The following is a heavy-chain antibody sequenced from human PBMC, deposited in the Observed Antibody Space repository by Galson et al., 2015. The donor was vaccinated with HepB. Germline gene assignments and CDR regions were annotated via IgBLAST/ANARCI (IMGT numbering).Heavy chain of an antibody. D-gene: IGHD3-22*01. CDR1: GFIFSSYG. V-gene: IGHV3-30*18. J-gene: IGHJ4*02. Sequence: SLRLSCAASGFIFSSYGMHWVRQAPGKGLEWVAVISYDGSNKYYADSVKGRFTISRDNSKNTLYLQMNSLRAEDTAVYYCAKGFSGYYYFDYWGQGTLVTVSS. CDR3: AKGFSGYYYFDY. CDR2: ISYDGSNK.